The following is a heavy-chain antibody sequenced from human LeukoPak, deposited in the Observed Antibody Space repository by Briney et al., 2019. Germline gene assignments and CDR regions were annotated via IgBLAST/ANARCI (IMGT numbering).Heavy chain of an antibody. Sequence: ASVKVSCKASGYTFTSYGISWVRQAPGQGLEWMGWISAYNGNTNYAQKLQGRVAMTTDTSTSTAYMELRSLRSEDTAVYYCARVVGYCSSTSCSLDYWGQGTLVTVSS. D-gene: IGHD2-2*01. J-gene: IGHJ4*02. CDR2: ISAYNGNT. CDR1: GYTFTSYG. V-gene: IGHV1-18*01. CDR3: ARVVGYCSSTSCSLDY.